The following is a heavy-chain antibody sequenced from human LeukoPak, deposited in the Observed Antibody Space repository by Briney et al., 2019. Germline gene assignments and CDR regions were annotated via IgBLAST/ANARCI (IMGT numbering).Heavy chain of an antibody. V-gene: IGHV4-39*01. CDR3: ARHAHRKGWSDY. D-gene: IGHD6-19*01. CDR1: GGSISSSSYY. J-gene: IGHJ4*02. Sequence: SGTLSLTCTVSGGSISSSSYYWGWIRQPPGKGLEWIGSIYYSRGTYYNPSLKSQITISVDTSKNQFSLKLTSVTAADTAVCYCARHAHRKGWSDYWGQGTLVTVSS. CDR2: IYYSRGT.